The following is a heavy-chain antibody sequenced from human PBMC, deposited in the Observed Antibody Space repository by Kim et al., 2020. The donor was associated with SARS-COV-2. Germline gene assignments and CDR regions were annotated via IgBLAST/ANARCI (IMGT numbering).Heavy chain of an antibody. D-gene: IGHD1-26*01. J-gene: IGHJ6*02. CDR1: GFTFSSYG. V-gene: IGHV3-33*01. CDR2: IWYDGSNK. Sequence: GGSLRLSCAASGFTFSSYGMHWVRQAPGKGLEWVAVIWYDGSNKYYADSVKGRFTISRDNSKNTLYLQMNSLRAEDTAVYYCARGPTSRGGSYPQYYYYYYGMDVWGQGTTVTVSS. CDR3: ARGPTSRGGSYPQYYYYYYGMDV.